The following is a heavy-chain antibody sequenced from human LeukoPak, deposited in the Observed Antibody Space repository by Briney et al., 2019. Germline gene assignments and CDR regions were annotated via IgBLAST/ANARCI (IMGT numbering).Heavy chain of an antibody. Sequence: SETLSLTXAVSGYSISSGCYWGWIRQPPGKGLEWTGSIYHSGSTYYNPSLKSRVTISVDTSKNQFSLKLSSVTAADTAVYYCASTTYYDFWSGYENNWGQGTLVTVSP. D-gene: IGHD3-3*01. CDR1: GYSISSGCY. V-gene: IGHV4-38-2*01. J-gene: IGHJ4*02. CDR2: IYHSGST. CDR3: ASTTYYDFWSGYENN.